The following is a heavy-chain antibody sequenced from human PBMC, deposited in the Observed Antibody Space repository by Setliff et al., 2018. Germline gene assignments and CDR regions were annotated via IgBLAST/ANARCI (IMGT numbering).Heavy chain of an antibody. V-gene: IGHV3-20*04. CDR1: GFTFDDYG. CDR2: ISWDGGST. D-gene: IGHD3-16*02. CDR3: VNSYRGYDDYPDY. J-gene: IGHJ4*02. Sequence: AGGSLRLSCAASGFTFDDYGMNWVRQVPGKGPEWVCGISWDGGSTGCAGSVKGRFTISRDNAKNSLYLQMNSLRVEDTAVYYCVNSYRGYDDYPDYWGQGTLVTVSS.